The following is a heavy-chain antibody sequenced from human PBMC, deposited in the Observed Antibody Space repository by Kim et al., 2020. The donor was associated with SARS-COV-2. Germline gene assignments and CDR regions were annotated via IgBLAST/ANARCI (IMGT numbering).Heavy chain of an antibody. J-gene: IGHJ5*02. Sequence: DSVKGRFTISRDNSKNSVFLQMDSLRAEDTAFYYCARTYDRHGSLYRHLDLWGQGTLVIISS. CDR3: ARTYDRHGSLYRHLDL. D-gene: IGHD3-22*01. V-gene: IGHV3-7*04.